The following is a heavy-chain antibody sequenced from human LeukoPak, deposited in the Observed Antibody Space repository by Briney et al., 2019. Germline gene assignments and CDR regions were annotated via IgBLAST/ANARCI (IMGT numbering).Heavy chain of an antibody. D-gene: IGHD6-6*01. Sequence: GGSLRLSCAASGFTFDNYAMSWVRQAPGKGLERVSAISGNGGSTYYADSVKGRFTISRDNSKSTLYLQMNSLRAEDTAVYYCASRAKYSTTWAFDYWGQGTLVTVSS. J-gene: IGHJ4*02. V-gene: IGHV3-23*01. CDR1: GFTFDNYA. CDR3: ASRAKYSTTWAFDY. CDR2: ISGNGGST.